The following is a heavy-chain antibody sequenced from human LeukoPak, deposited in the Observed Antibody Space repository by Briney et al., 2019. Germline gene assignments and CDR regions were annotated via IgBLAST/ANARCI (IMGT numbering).Heavy chain of an antibody. Sequence: PGGSLRLSCAASGFTFSSYGMSWVRQAPGKGLEWVSAISGSGGSTYYADSVKGRFTISRDNSKNTLYLQMNSLRAEDTAVYYCAKLDQRDIVVVPAASSWWGQGTLVTVSS. V-gene: IGHV3-23*01. CDR2: ISGSGGST. CDR3: AKLDQRDIVVVPAASSW. CDR1: GFTFSSYG. D-gene: IGHD2-2*01. J-gene: IGHJ4*02.